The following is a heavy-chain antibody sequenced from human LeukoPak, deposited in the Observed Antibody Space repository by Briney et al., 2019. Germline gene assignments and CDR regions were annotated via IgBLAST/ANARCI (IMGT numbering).Heavy chain of an antibody. CDR1: GHTFTSYG. Sequence: ASVKVSCKASGHTFTSYGISWVRQAPGQGLEWMGWISAYNGNTNYAQKLQGRVTMTTDTPTSTAYMELRSLRSDDTAVYYCARDETMVQGVIYGLPDYWGQGTLVTVSS. CDR3: ARDETMVQGVIYGLPDY. J-gene: IGHJ4*02. V-gene: IGHV1-18*01. D-gene: IGHD3-10*01. CDR2: ISAYNGNT.